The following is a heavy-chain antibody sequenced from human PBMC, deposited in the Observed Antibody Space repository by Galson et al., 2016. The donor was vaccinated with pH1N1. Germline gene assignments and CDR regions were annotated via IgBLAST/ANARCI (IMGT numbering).Heavy chain of an antibody. CDR2: IYYNGNT. CDR1: GGSVSNNY. CDR3: AKEGASRSAGYFES. V-gene: IGHV4-59*02. D-gene: IGHD1-26*01. J-gene: IGHJ4*02. Sequence: ETLSLTCTVSGGSVSNNYYSWIRQSPGKGLEWIAYIYYNGNTKYNPSLKSRVTISLDTSKNQVSLNLTSVTAADTAIYYCAKEGASRSAGYFESWGQGTRVTVSS.